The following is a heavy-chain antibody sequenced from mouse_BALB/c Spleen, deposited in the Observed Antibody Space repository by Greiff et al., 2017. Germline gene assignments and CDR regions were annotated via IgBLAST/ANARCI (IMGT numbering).Heavy chain of an antibody. CDR3: AIYYGYGAMDY. D-gene: IGHD2-2*01. CDR2: ISCYNGAT. J-gene: IGHJ4*01. Sequence: LVKTGASVKISCKASGYSFTGYYMHWVKQSHGKSLEWIGYISCYNGATSYNQKFKGKATFTVDTSSSTAYMQFNSLTSEDSAVYYCAIYYGYGAMDYWGQGTSVTVSS. V-gene: IGHV1S34*01. CDR1: GYSFTGYY.